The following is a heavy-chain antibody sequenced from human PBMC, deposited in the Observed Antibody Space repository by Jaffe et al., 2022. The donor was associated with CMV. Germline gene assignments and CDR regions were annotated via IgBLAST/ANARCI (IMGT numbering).Heavy chain of an antibody. CDR2: INHSGST. CDR1: GGSFSGYY. V-gene: IGHV4-34*01. D-gene: IGHD1-26*01. Sequence: QVQLQQWGAGLLKPSETLSLTCAVYGGSFSGYYWSWIRQPPGKGLEWIGEINHSGSTNYNPSLKSRVTISVDTSKNQFSLKLSSVTAADTAVYYCARGKGFFGYYSGSSIFDYWGQGTLVTVSS. CDR3: ARGKGFFGYYSGSSIFDY. J-gene: IGHJ4*02.